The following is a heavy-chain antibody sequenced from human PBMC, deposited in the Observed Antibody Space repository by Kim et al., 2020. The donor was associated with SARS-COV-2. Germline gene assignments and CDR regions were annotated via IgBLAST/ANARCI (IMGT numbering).Heavy chain of an antibody. Sequence: ADSVKGRFTISSDNAKNPLYLQMNSLRAEETAVYYCARARGGSYSDAFDIWGQGTMVTVSS. V-gene: IGHV3-30*01. CDR3: ARARGGSYSDAFDI. J-gene: IGHJ3*02. D-gene: IGHD1-26*01.